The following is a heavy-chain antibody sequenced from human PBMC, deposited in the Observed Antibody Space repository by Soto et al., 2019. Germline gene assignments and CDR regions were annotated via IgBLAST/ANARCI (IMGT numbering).Heavy chain of an antibody. D-gene: IGHD1-26*01. Sequence: GESLKISCAASGFTFSNAWMSWVRQAPGKGLEWVGRIKSKTDGGTTDYAAPVKGRFTISRDDSKNTLYLQMNSLKTEDTAVYYCTTDGGGGSYYLDYWGQGTLVTVSS. CDR2: IKSKTDGGTT. CDR3: TTDGGGGSYYLDY. J-gene: IGHJ4*02. CDR1: GFTFSNAW. V-gene: IGHV3-15*01.